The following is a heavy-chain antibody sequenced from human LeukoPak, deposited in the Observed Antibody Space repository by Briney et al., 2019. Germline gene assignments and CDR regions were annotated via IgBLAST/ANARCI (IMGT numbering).Heavy chain of an antibody. D-gene: IGHD6-13*01. CDR1: GYTFTGYY. Sequence: ASVKVSCKASGYTFTGYYMHWVRQAPGQGLEWMGWINPNSGGTNYAQKFQGRVTMTRDASISTAYMELSRLRSDDTAMYYCARSIAAAGSDDYWGQGTLVTVPS. V-gene: IGHV1-2*02. J-gene: IGHJ4*02. CDR3: ARSIAAAGSDDY. CDR2: INPNSGGT.